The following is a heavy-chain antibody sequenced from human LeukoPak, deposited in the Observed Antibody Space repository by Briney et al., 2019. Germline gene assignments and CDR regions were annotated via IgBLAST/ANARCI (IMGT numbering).Heavy chain of an antibody. Sequence: PGGSLRLSCAASGFTFDDHGMSWVRQAPGKGLEWVSGIKWNGGSTGYEDTVKGRFTISRDNAKNSLYLQMNSLRAEDTAVYYCARDKIVGATHFDYWGQGTLVTVSS. D-gene: IGHD1-26*01. J-gene: IGHJ4*02. CDR3: ARDKIVGATHFDY. CDR2: IKWNGGST. V-gene: IGHV3-20*04. CDR1: GFTFDDHG.